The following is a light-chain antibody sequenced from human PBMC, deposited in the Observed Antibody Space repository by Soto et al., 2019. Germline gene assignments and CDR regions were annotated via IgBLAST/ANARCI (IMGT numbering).Light chain of an antibody. V-gene: IGKV1-5*01. CDR1: ESIRTW. J-gene: IGKJ1*01. Sequence: DIQMNQSPSTLSGSVGDRVTITCRASESIRTWLAWYQHKPGKAPKFLIYDASSLESGVPSRFSGSGSGTEFTLTFSNMQPDDFATYYCLQYQHYVFCQGTKVDI. CDR3: LQYQHYV. CDR2: DAS.